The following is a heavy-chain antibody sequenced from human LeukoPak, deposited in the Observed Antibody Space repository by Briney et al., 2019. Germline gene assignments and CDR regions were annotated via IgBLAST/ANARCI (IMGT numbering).Heavy chain of an antibody. J-gene: IGHJ3*02. CDR2: ISRDGGTA. CDR3: AREDRDRDAFDI. V-gene: IGHV3-64*01. CDR1: GFAFRKYS. Sequence: PGVSLRLSCAASGFAFRKYSIHWVRQAPGKGLEYASGISRDGGTADYANSVKGRFTISRDNSKNTLYLQMGSLRAEDMAVYYCAREDRDRDAFDIWGQGTMVTVSS. D-gene: IGHD5-24*01.